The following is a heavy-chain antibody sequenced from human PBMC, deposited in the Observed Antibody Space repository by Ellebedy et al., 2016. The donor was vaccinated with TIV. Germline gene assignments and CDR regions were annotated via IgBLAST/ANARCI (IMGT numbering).Heavy chain of an antibody. V-gene: IGHV3-7*03. CDR2: IKGDGSEK. CDR1: RFTLSDTW. D-gene: IGHD2/OR15-2a*01. J-gene: IGHJ6*02. Sequence: GESLKISCAASRFTLSDTWMNWVRQAPGKGLEWVAIIKGDGSEKYNADSVRGRFTISRDSSKNTLDLKMNSLRAEDTAVYYCARAGEYCDFPQNCYAMDVWGQGTTVTVS. CDR3: ARAGEYCDFPQNCYAMDV.